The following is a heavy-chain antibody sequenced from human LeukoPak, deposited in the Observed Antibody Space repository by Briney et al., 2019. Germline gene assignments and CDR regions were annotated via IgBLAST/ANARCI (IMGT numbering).Heavy chain of an antibody. CDR1: GHTFTGYY. CDR2: INPNSGGT. D-gene: IGHD3-3*01. CDR3: AGVVRFLGPGAFDI. V-gene: IGHV1-2*02. J-gene: IGHJ3*02. Sequence: ASVKVSCNASGHTFTGYYMHWVRQAPGQGLEWMGWINPNSGGTNYAQKFQGRVTMTRDTSISTAYMELSRLRSDDTAVYYCAGVVRFLGPGAFDIWGQGTMVTVSS.